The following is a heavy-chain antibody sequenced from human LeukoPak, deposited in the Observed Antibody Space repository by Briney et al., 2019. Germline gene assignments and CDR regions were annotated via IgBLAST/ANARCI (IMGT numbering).Heavy chain of an antibody. V-gene: IGHV3-23*01. J-gene: IGHJ4*02. CDR2: ISGSGAST. Sequence: TGGSLRLSCAASGFTFSSYSMNWVRQAPGKGLELVSTISGSGASTFYADSVRGRFITSKDIPSNIVYLQMNSLRAEDTAVYYCAKGSRGYTNYYFDYWGQGTLVTVSS. CDR3: AKGSRGYTNYYFDY. D-gene: IGHD2-2*02. CDR1: GFTFSSYS.